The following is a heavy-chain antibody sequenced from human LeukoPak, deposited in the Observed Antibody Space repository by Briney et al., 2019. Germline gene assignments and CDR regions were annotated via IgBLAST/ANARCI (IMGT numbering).Heavy chain of an antibody. CDR1: GFTFSSYG. J-gene: IGHJ5*02. V-gene: IGHV3-33*01. CDR3: AREVRWLQSYWFDP. Sequence: PGGSLRLSCAASGFTFSSYGMHWVRQAPGKGLEWVAVIWYDGSNKYYADSVKGRFTISRDNSKNTLYLQMNSLRAEDTAVYYCAREVRWLQSYWFDPWGQGTLVTVSS. CDR2: IWYDGSNK. D-gene: IGHD5-24*01.